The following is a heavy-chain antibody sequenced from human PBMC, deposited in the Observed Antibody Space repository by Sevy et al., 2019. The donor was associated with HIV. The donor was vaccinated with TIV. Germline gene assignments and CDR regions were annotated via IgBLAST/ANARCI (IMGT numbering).Heavy chain of an antibody. CDR2: INAGNGNT. V-gene: IGHV1-3*01. J-gene: IGHJ6*02. CDR1: GYNFTSYA. Sequence: ASVKVSCKASGYNFTSYAMHWVRQAPGQRLEWMGWINAGNGNTKYSQKFQGRVTITRDTSASTAYMELSSLRSEDTAVYYCARGHSVGGYNYYYYYGMDVWGQGTTVTVSS. D-gene: IGHD5-12*01. CDR3: ARGHSVGGYNYYYYYGMDV.